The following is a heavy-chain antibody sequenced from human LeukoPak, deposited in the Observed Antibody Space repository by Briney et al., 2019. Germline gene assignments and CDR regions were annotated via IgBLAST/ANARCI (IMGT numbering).Heavy chain of an antibody. D-gene: IGHD3-3*01. Sequence: ASVKVSCKASGYTFTSYGISWVRQAPGQGLEWMGWISAYKGNTNYAQKLQGRVTMTTDTSTSTAYMELRSLRSDDTAVYYCARVLRPQNWFDPWGQGTLVTVSS. V-gene: IGHV1-18*01. CDR2: ISAYKGNT. J-gene: IGHJ5*02. CDR1: GYTFTSYG. CDR3: ARVLRPQNWFDP.